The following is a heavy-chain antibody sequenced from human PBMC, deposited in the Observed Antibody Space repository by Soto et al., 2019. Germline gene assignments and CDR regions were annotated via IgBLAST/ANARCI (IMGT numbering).Heavy chain of an antibody. CDR2: MNPSSGNT. Sequence: ASVKVSCKASGYTFTRYDIHWVRQATGQGLEWMGWMNPSSGNTGYAQEFQGRVTMTRNTAISTAYMELSSLRSEDTAVYYCARGSPTDYSNYHDGWGQGTLVTVSS. D-gene: IGHD4-4*01. CDR1: GYTFTRYD. CDR3: ARGSPTDYSNYHDG. V-gene: IGHV1-8*01. J-gene: IGHJ4*02.